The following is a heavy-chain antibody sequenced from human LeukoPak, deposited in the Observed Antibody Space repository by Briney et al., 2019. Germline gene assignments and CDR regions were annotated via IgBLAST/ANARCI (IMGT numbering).Heavy chain of an antibody. CDR3: ARGYYDFWSGYYPFDY. CDR2: IRYDGSNK. D-gene: IGHD3-3*01. J-gene: IGHJ4*02. V-gene: IGHV3-30*02. CDR1: GFTFSSYG. Sequence: WGVLRLSCAASGFTFSSYGMHWVRQAPGKGLEWVAFIRYDGSNKYYADSVKGRFTISRDNAKNSLYLQMNSLRAEDTAVYYCARGYYDFWSGYYPFDYWGQGTLVTVSS.